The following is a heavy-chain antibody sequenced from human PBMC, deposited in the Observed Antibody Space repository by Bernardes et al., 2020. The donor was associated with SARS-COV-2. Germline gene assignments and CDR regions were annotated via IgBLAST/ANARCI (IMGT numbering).Heavy chain of an antibody. D-gene: IGHD2-2*01. CDR2: ISYDGSNK. J-gene: IGHJ4*02. CDR1: GFTFSSYG. CDR3: AKDRGWFIVVVPSAAPANYFDY. V-gene: IGHV3-30*18. Sequence: GGSLRLSCAASGFTFSSYGMHWVRQAPGKGLEWVAVISYDGSNKYYADSVKGRFTISRDNSKNTLYLQMNSLRAEDTAVYYCAKDRGWFIVVVPSAAPANYFDYWGQGTLVTVSS.